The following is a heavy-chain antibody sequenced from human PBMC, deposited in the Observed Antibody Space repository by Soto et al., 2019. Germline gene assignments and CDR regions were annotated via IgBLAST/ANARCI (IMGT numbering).Heavy chain of an antibody. Sequence: LRLSCAASGFTFRSYAMSWVRQAPGKGLEWVSAIGGSSGSTDYADSVKGRFTISRDNSKNTLFLQMNSLRAEDTAVYYCAKDRSSTSRYAFDYWGQGTLVTVSS. CDR1: GFTFRSYA. CDR2: IGGSSGST. D-gene: IGHD2-2*01. V-gene: IGHV3-23*01. CDR3: AKDRSSTSRYAFDY. J-gene: IGHJ4*02.